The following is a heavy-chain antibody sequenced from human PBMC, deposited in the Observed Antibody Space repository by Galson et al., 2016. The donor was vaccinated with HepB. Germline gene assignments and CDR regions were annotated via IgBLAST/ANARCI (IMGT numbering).Heavy chain of an antibody. CDR3: ARGKSLWTTPWNYGMDV. V-gene: IGHV3-13*01. CDR2: IGTAAGDT. CDR1: GFTFSMYD. D-gene: IGHD1-1*01. J-gene: IGHJ6*04. Sequence: SLRLSCAASGFTFSMYDMHWVRQATGKGLEWVSAIGTAAGDTYYLGSVKGRFTISRENAKNSLYLQMNRLRAGDTAVYYCARGKSLWTTPWNYGMDVWGKGTTVTVSS.